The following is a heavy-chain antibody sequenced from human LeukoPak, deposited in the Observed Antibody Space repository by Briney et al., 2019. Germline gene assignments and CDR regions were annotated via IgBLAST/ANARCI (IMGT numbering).Heavy chain of an antibody. J-gene: IGHJ4*02. CDR1: GFTFSRYS. CDR2: ISSSSTTI. D-gene: IGHD3-22*01. Sequence: QTGGSLRLSCAASGFTFSRYSMNWVRQAPGKGLEWVSYISSSSTTIYYADSVKGRFTISRDNAKNSLYLQMSSLRAEDTDVYYCARATYYYDSSGSRVSYFDYWGQGTLVTVSS. V-gene: IGHV3-48*01. CDR3: ARATYYYDSSGSRVSYFDY.